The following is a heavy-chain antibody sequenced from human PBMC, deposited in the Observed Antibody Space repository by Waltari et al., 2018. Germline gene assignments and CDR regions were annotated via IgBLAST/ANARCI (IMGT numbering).Heavy chain of an antibody. CDR2: INHSGST. CDR1: GGSFSGYY. Sequence: QVQLQQWGAGLLKPSGTLSLTCAVYGGSFSGYYWSWIRQPPGKGLEWIGEINHSGSTNYNPSPKSRVTISVDTSKNQFSRKLSSVTAADTAVYYCAREKYSSSRIWFDPWGQGTLFTVSS. CDR3: AREKYSSSRIWFDP. D-gene: IGHD6-13*01. J-gene: IGHJ5*02. V-gene: IGHV4-34*01.